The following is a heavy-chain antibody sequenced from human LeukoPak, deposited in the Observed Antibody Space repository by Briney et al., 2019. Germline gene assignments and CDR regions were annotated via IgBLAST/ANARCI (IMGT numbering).Heavy chain of an antibody. Sequence: GGSLRLSCAASGLTFSSYNMNWVRQAPGKGLEWVSFISSSNNYIYYGDSVKGRFTISRDDAKNSLFLQMNSLRAEDTATYYCARGEFGDYYYFYMDVWGKGTTVTVSS. CDR2: ISSSNNYI. CDR3: ARGEFGDYYYFYMDV. D-gene: IGHD2/OR15-2a*01. CDR1: GLTFSSYN. V-gene: IGHV3-21*01. J-gene: IGHJ6*03.